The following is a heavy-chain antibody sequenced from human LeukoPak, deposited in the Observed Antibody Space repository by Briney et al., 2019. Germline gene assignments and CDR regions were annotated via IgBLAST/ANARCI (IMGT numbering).Heavy chain of an antibody. CDR3: ARVCSGSRCNWFDP. Sequence: ASVKVSCKASGYTFTSYGISWVRQAPGQGLEWMGWISAYDGNTNYAQKLQGRVTMTTDTSTSTAYMELRSLRSDDTAVYYCARVCSGSRCNWFDPWGQGTLVTVSS. CDR1: GYTFTSYG. J-gene: IGHJ5*02. D-gene: IGHD3-10*02. V-gene: IGHV1-18*01. CDR2: ISAYDGNT.